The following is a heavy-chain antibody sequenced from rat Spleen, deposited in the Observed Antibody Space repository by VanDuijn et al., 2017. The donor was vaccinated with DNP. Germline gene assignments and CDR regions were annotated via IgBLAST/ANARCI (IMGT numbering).Heavy chain of an antibody. V-gene: IGHV5-31*01. D-gene: IGHD1-2*01. Sequence: EVQLVESGGGPVQPGRSLKLSCVASGFIFSNYWMTWIRQAPGKGLEWVASITNSGGSTYYPDSVKGRFTISRDNAQNTLYLQMDSLRSEDTATYYCARSDSYGFPYWGQGTLVTVSS. CDR3: ARSDSYGFPY. CDR2: ITNSGGST. CDR1: GFIFSNYW. J-gene: IGHJ3*01.